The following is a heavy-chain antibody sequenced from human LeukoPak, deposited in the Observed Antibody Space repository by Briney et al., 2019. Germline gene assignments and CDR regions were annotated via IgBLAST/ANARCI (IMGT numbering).Heavy chain of an antibody. D-gene: IGHD1-7*01. CDR2: ISAYNGNT. J-gene: IGHJ3*02. CDR1: GYTFTNYD. V-gene: IGHV1-8*03. CDR3: ARAHPWNYVGNDAFDI. Sequence: GASVKVSCKASGYTFTNYDINWVRQAPGQGLEWMGWISAYNGNTNYAQKFQGRVTITRNTSISTAYMELSSLRSEDTAVYYCARAHPWNYVGNDAFDIWGQGTMVTVSS.